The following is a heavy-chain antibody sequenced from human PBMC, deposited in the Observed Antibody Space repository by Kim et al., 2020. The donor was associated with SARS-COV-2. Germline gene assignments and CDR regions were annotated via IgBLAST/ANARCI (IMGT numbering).Heavy chain of an antibody. D-gene: IGHD2-21*02. Sequence: GGSLRLSCAASGFTFSSYGMHWVRQAPGKGLEWVAVTSYDGSNKYYADSVKGRFTISRDNSKNTLYLQMNSLRAEDTAVYYCAKERSGIVVVTATFDYWGQGTLVTVSS. CDR2: TSYDGSNK. CDR3: AKERSGIVVVTATFDY. V-gene: IGHV3-30*18. CDR1: GFTFSSYG. J-gene: IGHJ4*02.